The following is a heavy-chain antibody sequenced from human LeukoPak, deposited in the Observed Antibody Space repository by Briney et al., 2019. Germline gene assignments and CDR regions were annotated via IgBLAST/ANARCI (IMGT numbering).Heavy chain of an antibody. CDR1: GFTFNTNT. CDR3: ARGSGRYSGAFDI. D-gene: IGHD1-26*01. Sequence: GGSLRLSCAASGFTFNTNTMHWVRQAPGKGLEWVAVISHDGSSKYYAHSVKGRLTISRDNSENTLYLQMNSLRPEDTAVYYCARGSGRYSGAFDIWGLGTMVTVSS. J-gene: IGHJ3*02. V-gene: IGHV3-30*04. CDR2: ISHDGSSK.